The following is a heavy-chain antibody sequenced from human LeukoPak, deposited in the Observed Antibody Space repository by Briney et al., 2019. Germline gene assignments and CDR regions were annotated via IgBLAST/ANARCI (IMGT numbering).Heavy chain of an antibody. D-gene: IGHD3-22*01. CDR2: ISGDGGST. CDR3: AKDNVLYYYDSSGPNWFDP. Sequence: GGSLRLSCAASGFTFDDYAMHWVRQAPGTGLDWVSLISGDGGSTYYADSVKGRFTISRDNNKNSLYLQMNSLRTEDTALYYCAKDNVLYYYDSSGPNWFDPWGQGTLVTVSS. V-gene: IGHV3-43*02. CDR1: GFTFDDYA. J-gene: IGHJ5*02.